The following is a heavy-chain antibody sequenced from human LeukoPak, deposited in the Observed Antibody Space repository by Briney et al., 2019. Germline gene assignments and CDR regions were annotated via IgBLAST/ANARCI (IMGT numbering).Heavy chain of an antibody. CDR2: VYTSGST. Sequence: ASETLSLTCTVSGGSISSYYWSWIRQPAGKGLEWIGRVYTSGSTNYNPSLKSRVTMSVDTSKNQFSLKLSSVTAADTAVYYCARNKGYCSSTSCSPFDYWGQGTLVTVSS. D-gene: IGHD2-2*01. CDR3: ARNKGYCSSTSCSPFDY. J-gene: IGHJ4*02. V-gene: IGHV4-4*07. CDR1: GGSISSYY.